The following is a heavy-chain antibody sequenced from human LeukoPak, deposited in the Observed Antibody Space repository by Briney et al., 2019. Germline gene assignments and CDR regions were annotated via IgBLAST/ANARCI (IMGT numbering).Heavy chain of an antibody. J-gene: IGHJ4*02. D-gene: IGHD3-9*01. CDR3: AGAYYDILTGYFPYYFDY. Sequence: ASVKVSCKASGYTFTSYVIMWVRQAPGQGLEWMGWISAYNGNTNYAQKLQGRVTMTRDTSISTAYMELSRLRSDDTAVYYCAGAYYDILTGYFPYYFDYWGQGTLVTVSS. V-gene: IGHV1-18*01. CDR2: ISAYNGNT. CDR1: GYTFTSYV.